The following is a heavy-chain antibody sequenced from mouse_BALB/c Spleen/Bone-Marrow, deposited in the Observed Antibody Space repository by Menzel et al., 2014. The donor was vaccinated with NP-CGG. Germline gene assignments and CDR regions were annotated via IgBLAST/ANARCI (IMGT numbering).Heavy chain of an antibody. CDR2: INPGSGGT. J-gene: IGHJ2*01. CDR3: ERGITTGFFDY. CDR1: GYAFTNYL. V-gene: IGHV1-54*01. Sequence: LMESGAELVRPGTSEEVSCKDSGYAFTNYLIEWVKQRPGQGLEWIGVINPGSGGTNYNEKFKGKATLTADKSSSTAYMQLNSLTSDDSAVYFCERGITTGFFDYVVQGPPLTASS. D-gene: IGHD1-1*01.